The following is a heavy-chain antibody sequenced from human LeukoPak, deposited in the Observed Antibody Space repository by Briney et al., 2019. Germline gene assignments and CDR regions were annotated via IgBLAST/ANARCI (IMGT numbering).Heavy chain of an antibody. CDR3: ARTSSGYYGYFQH. D-gene: IGHD3-22*01. V-gene: IGHV4-61*02. CDR1: GGSISSGSYY. J-gene: IGHJ1*01. CDR2: IYTSGST. Sequence: SETLSLTCTVSGGSISSGSYYWSWIRQPAGKGLEWIGRIYTSGSTNYNPSLKSRVTISVDTSKNQFSLKLSSVTAADTAVYYCARTSSGYYGYFQHWGQGTLVTVSS.